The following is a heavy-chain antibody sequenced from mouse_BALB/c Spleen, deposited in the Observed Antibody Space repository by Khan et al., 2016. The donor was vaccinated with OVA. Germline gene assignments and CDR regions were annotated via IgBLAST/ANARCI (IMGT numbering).Heavy chain of an antibody. CDR3: ARQPYFHYYIMDY. CDR2: IWSDGST. D-gene: IGHD2-10*01. V-gene: IGHV2-6-1*01. Sequence: QVRLQQSGPGLVAPSQSLSITCTISGFSFTNYGIHWVRQPPGKGLEWLVVIWSDGSTSYNSAPKSRLSISRDNSKSQVFLRMNSLQTDDTAMYYCARQPYFHYYIMDYWGQGTSVIVSS. CDR1: GFSFTNYG. J-gene: IGHJ4*01.